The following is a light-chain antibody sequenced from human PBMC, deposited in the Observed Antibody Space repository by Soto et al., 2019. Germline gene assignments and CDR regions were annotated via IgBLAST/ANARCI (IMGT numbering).Light chain of an antibody. CDR3: ASWDDSVNGLV. Sequence: QSALTQPASVSGSPGQSITISCTGTSSDVGGYNYVSWYQQHPGKAPKLMIYEVSNRPSGVSNRFSGSKSGNTASLTISGLQAEDEADYYCASWDDSVNGLVIGGGTKLTVL. CDR1: SSDVGGYNY. CDR2: EVS. V-gene: IGLV2-14*01. J-gene: IGLJ3*02.